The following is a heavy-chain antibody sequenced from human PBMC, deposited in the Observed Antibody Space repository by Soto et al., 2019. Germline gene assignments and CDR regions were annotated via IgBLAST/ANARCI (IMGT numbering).Heavy chain of an antibody. CDR3: AREWGDCSSTSCYVSYYYYYMDV. CDR1: GYTFTSYA. Sequence: QVQLVQSGAEVKKPGASVKVSCKASGYTFTSYAMHWVRQAPGQRLEWMGWINAGNGNTKYSQKFQGRVTITRDTAASTADMELSSLRSEDTAVYYCAREWGDCSSTSCYVSYYYYYMDVWGKGTTVTVSS. CDR2: INAGNGNT. J-gene: IGHJ6*03. D-gene: IGHD2-2*01. V-gene: IGHV1-3*01.